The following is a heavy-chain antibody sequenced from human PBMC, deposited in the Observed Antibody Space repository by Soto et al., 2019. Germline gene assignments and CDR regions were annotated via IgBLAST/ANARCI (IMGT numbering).Heavy chain of an antibody. CDR1: GGTFSTFG. J-gene: IGHJ5*02. Sequence: ASVKVSCKVSGGTFSTFGISWVRQAPGQGLEWMGGIIPIFNTAKYAQKFQGRVTITADKSTSTVHMELSSLRSEDTAVYYCARQTVSSGWHYGNWLDPWGQGTLVTVSS. CDR3: ARQTVSSGWHYGNWLDP. D-gene: IGHD6-19*01. CDR2: IIPIFNTA. V-gene: IGHV1-69*06.